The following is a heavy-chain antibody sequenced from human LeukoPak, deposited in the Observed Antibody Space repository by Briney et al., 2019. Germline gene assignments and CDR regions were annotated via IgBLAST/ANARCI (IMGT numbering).Heavy chain of an antibody. CDR2: ISAYNGNT. J-gene: IGHJ4*02. D-gene: IGHD3-10*01. Sequence: ASVKVSCKSSGYTFTSYGIIWVRQAPGQGLEWTGWISAYNGNTNYAQKLQGRVTMTTDTSTSTAYMELRSLRSDDTAVYYCARGPLLLFDRGVIGYYFDYWGQGTLVTVSS. CDR1: GYTFTSYG. CDR3: ARGPLLLFDRGVIGYYFDY. V-gene: IGHV1-18*01.